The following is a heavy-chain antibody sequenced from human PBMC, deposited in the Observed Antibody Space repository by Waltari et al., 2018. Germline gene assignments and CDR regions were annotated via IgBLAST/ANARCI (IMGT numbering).Heavy chain of an antibody. Sequence: QVQLQESGPGLVKPSGTLTLTCAVSGGSIRSSNWWSWVRQTPGKGLEWIGEVYHSGSTNYNPSLKSRVTISRDKSQNQFSLNLSSVTAADTAVYYCVSRLRGIDAFDIWGQGTRVTVSS. CDR2: VYHSGST. CDR1: GGSIRSSNW. V-gene: IGHV4-4*02. J-gene: IGHJ3*02. CDR3: VSRLRGIDAFDI.